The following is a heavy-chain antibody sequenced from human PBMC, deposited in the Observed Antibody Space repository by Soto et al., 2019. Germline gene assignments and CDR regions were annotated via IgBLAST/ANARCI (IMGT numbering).Heavy chain of an antibody. CDR2: FYHGGST. J-gene: IGHJ5*02. V-gene: IGHV4-38-2*01. CDR1: GYSISSGYY. D-gene: IGHD3-22*01. CDR3: ARVGPWVPYYYDSSPYTFENWFDP. Sequence: ETLSLTCAVSGYSISSGYYWGWLRQPPGKGLEWIGSFYHGGSTYYNPSLNSRVTLSIDMTNNHVSLILNSVTAADTAVYYCARVGPWVPYYYDSSPYTFENWFDPWGQGTLVTVSS.